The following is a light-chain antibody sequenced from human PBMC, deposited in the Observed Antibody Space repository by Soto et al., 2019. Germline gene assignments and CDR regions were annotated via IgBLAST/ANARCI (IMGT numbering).Light chain of an antibody. Sequence: QSVLTQPPSASGTPGQRVTISCSGSSSNIGSNYVYWYQQLPGTAPNLLIYRNNQRPSGVPDRFSGSKSGTSASLAISGLRYEDEADYYWAAWDDSLSGPVFGGGTQLTVL. V-gene: IGLV1-47*01. CDR2: RNN. J-gene: IGLJ7*01. CDR1: SSNIGSNY. CDR3: AAWDDSLSGPV.